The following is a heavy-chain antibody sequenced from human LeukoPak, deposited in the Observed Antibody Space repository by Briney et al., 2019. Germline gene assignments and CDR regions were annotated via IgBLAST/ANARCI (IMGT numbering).Heavy chain of an antibody. CDR1: GFTLSSYS. Sequence: GGSLRLSCAASGFTLSSYSMNWVRQAPGKGLEWVSSISSSSSYIYYADSVKGRFTISRDNAKNSLYLQMNSLRAEDTAVYYCARGPSILRFLEWLLPRIDYWGQGTLVTVSS. CDR2: ISSSSSYI. D-gene: IGHD3-3*01. V-gene: IGHV3-21*01. J-gene: IGHJ4*02. CDR3: ARGPSILRFLEWLLPRIDY.